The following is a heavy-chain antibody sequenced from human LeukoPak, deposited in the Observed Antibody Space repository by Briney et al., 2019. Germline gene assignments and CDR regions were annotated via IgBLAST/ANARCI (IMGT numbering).Heavy chain of an antibody. CDR1: GYTFTGYY. D-gene: IGHD3-22*01. V-gene: IGHV1-2*02. CDR2: INPNSGGT. J-gene: IGHJ4*02. Sequence: ASVKVSCKASGYTFTGYYMHWVRQAPGQGLEWMGWINPNSGGTNYAQEFQGRVTMTRDTSISTAYMELSRLRSDDTAVYYCARGDLSGYRYDYWGQGTLVTVSS. CDR3: ARGDLSGYRYDY.